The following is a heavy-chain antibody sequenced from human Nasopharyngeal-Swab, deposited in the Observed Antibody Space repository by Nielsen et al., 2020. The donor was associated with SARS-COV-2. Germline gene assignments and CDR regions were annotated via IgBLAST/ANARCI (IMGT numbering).Heavy chain of an antibody. V-gene: IGHV1-3*01. CDR3: ARDRNVLRYFDWLGWFDP. D-gene: IGHD3-9*01. J-gene: IGHJ5*02. CDR2: INAGNGNT. Sequence: ASVKVSCKASGYTFTSYAMHWVRQAPGQRLEWMGWINAGNGNTKYSQKFQGRVTITRDTSASTAYMEPGSLRSEDTAVYYCARDRNVLRYFDWLGWFDPWGQGTLVTVSS. CDR1: GYTFTSYA.